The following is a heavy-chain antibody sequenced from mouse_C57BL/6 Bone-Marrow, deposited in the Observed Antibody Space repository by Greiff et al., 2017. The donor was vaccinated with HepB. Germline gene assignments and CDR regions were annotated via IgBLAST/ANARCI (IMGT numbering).Heavy chain of an antibody. D-gene: IGHD1-1*01. J-gene: IGHJ4*01. CDR2: IDPSDSYT. CDR1: GYTFTSYW. CDR3: ARVITTVVAPYAIDY. Sequence: QVQLQQPGAELVMPGASVKLSCKASGYTFTSYWMHWVKQRPGQGLEWIGEIDPSDSYTNYNQKFKGKSTLTVDKSSSTAYMQLSSLTSEDSAVYYCARVITTVVAPYAIDYWGQGTSVTVSS. V-gene: IGHV1-69*01.